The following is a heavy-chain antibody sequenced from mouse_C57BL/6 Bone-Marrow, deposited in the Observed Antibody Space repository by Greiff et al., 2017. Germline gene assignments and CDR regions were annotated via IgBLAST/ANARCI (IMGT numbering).Heavy chain of an antibody. CDR3: ARGGLLPESY. CDR1: GYTFTSYW. CDR2: IDPSDSYT. V-gene: IGHV1-69*01. D-gene: IGHD1-1*01. J-gene: IGHJ2*01. Sequence: QVQLQQPGAELVMPGASVKLSCKASGYTFTSYWMHWVKQRPGQGLEWIGEIDPSDSYTNYNQKFKGKSTLTVDKSSSTAYMQLSSLTSEDSAVYYCARGGLLPESYWGKGTTLTVSS.